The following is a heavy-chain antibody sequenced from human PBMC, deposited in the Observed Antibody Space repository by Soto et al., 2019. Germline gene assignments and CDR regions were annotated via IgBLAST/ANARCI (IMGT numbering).Heavy chain of an antibody. CDR3: ARLGVHPNYYMDV. CDR1: GVTFSSYS. CDR2: ISSSSSYI. D-gene: IGHD1-26*01. Sequence: PGGYLRLSCAASGVTFSSYSMNWVRQAPGKGLEWVSSISSSSSYIYYADSVKGRFTISRDNAKNSLYLQMNSLRAEDTAVYYCARLGVHPNYYMDVWGKGTTVTVSS. V-gene: IGHV3-21*01. J-gene: IGHJ6*03.